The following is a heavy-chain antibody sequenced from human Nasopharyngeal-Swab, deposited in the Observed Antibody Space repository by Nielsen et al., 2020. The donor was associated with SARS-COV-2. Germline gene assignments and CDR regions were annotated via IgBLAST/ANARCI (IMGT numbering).Heavy chain of an antibody. V-gene: IGHV3-23*01. CDR1: GFTFSSYA. J-gene: IGHJ4*02. D-gene: IGHD3-22*01. CDR2: ISGSGGST. CDR3: AKIRSSGYYGGEDY. Sequence: GGSLRLSCAASGFTFSSYAMSWVRQAPGKGLEWVSAISGSGGSTYYADSVKGRFTISRDNSKNTLYLQMNSLRAEDTAVYYCAKIRSSGYYGGEDYWGQGTLVTVSS.